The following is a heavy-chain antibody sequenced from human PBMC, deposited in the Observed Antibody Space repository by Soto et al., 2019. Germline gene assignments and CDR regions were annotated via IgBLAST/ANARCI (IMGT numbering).Heavy chain of an antibody. D-gene: IGHD3-22*01. Sequence: LRLSCAASGFTFSDYYMSWIRQAPGKGLEWVSYISSSSSYTNYADSVKGRFTISRDNAKNSLYLQMNSLRAEDTAVYYCARRSDSSGYYQFYYFDYSGQGTLVTVSS. J-gene: IGHJ4*02. CDR3: ARRSDSSGYYQFYYFDY. V-gene: IGHV3-11*03. CDR1: GFTFSDYY. CDR2: ISSSSSYT.